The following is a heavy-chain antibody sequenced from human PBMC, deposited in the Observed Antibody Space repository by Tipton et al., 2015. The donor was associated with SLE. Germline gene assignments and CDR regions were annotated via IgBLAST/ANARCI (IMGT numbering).Heavy chain of an antibody. CDR2: INHSGGT. CDR1: GGSFSGYY. CDR3: ARELGSTSH. V-gene: IGHV4-34*01. Sequence: TLSLTCAVYGGSFSGYYWSWIRQYPGKGREWIGEINHSGGTNYNPSLKSRVTISVDTSKIQFSLKMISVTAADTAVYYCARELGSTSHWGQGTLVTVSS. J-gene: IGHJ4*02. D-gene: IGHD3-10*01.